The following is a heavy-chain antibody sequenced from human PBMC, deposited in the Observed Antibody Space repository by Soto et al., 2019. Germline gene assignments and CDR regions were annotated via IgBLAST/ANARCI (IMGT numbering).Heavy chain of an antibody. Sequence: GGSLRLSCAASGFTFSSYWMSWVRQAPGKGLEWVANINQNGSGKYYVDSVKGRFTISRDNAKNSLYLQMNSLRAEDTAVYYCARDRFYMDVWGKGTTVTVSS. CDR2: INQNGSGK. CDR3: ARDRFYMDV. CDR1: GFTFSSYW. J-gene: IGHJ6*03. V-gene: IGHV3-7*01.